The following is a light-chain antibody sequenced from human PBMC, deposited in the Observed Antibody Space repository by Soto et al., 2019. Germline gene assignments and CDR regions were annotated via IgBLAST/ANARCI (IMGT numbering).Light chain of an antibody. V-gene: IGKV3-20*01. Sequence: EIVLTQSPATLSLSPGERATLSCRASQSVSNNYLAWYQQKPGPAPRLLIYGASNTATGLPDRFSGSGSGTDFTLTISRLEPEDFAVYYCQQYGSSGTFGQGTKVDI. CDR2: GAS. CDR1: QSVSNNY. J-gene: IGKJ1*01. CDR3: QQYGSSGT.